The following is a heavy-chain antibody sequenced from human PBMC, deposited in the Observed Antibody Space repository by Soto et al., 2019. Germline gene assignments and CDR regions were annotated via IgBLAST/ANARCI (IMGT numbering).Heavy chain of an antibody. CDR1: VNTFSNHW. Sequence: PXESLKVSWQCSVNTFSNHWINWVRLVPGKGLEWMGIIFPRDSDTRYSPSLQGQVIISVDKSTNTAYLQWTRLTASDTAIYYCATSIEGGPMDVCGQRTTVTVSS. J-gene: IGHJ6*02. D-gene: IGHD1-26*01. V-gene: IGHV5-51*01. CDR2: IFPRDSDT. CDR3: ATSIEGGPMDV.